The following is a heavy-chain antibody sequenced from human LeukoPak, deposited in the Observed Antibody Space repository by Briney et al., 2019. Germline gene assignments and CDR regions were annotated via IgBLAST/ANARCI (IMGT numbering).Heavy chain of an antibody. V-gene: IGHV3-48*03. D-gene: IGHD3-10*02. J-gene: IGHJ6*04. CDR2: ISSSGSTI. CDR3: AELGITMIGGV. CDR1: GFTFSSYE. Sequence: GGSLRLSCATSGFTFSSYEMNWVRQAPGKGLEWVSYISSSGSTIYYADSVKGRFTISRDNAKNSLYLQMNSLRAEDTAVYYCAELGITMIGGVWGKGTTVAISS.